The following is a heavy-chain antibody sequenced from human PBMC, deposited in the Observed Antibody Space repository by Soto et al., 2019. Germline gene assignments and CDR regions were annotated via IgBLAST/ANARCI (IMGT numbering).Heavy chain of an antibody. CDR2: ISGSGGST. CDR1: GFIFSSFA. J-gene: IGHJ4*02. V-gene: IGHV3-23*01. CDR3: AKGGTAVSKGKYYFDY. Sequence: EVQLLESGGGLVQPGESLRLSCAASGFIFSSFAMSWVRQAPGKELEWVAAISGSGGSTYYADSVKGRFSISRDSSKNTLDVQKNSLRAVDTAVYYCAKGGTAVSKGKYYFDYWGQGTLVTVSS. D-gene: IGHD4-17*01.